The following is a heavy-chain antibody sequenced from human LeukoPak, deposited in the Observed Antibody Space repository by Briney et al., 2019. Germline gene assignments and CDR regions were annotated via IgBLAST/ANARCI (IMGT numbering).Heavy chain of an antibody. CDR3: ARAPYYYYDSGSGTRVTGNPDY. CDR1: GFTLSRYS. Sequence: VGSLRLSCAASGFTLSRYSINWVRQSPGKGLEWFSSISSGSSDIYYADSVKRRSTISRDNDKNSLYLQMTSLSGAETAVYYCARAPYYYYDSGSGTRVTGNPDYWGQGTLVTVSS. CDR2: ISSGSSDI. D-gene: IGHD3-10*01. J-gene: IGHJ4*02. V-gene: IGHV3-21*01.